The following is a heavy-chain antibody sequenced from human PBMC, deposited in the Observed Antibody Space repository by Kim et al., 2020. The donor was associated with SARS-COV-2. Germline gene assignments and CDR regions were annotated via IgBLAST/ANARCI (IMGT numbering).Heavy chain of an antibody. CDR2: IYYSGST. CDR3: ARVAGDSSGYYPIDY. J-gene: IGHJ4*02. D-gene: IGHD3-22*01. Sequence: SETLSLTCTVSGGSISSGGYYWSWIRQHPGKGLEWIGYIYYSGSTYYNPSLKSRVTISVDTSKNQFSLKLSSVTAADTAVYYCARVAGDSSGYYPIDYWGQGTLVTVSS. CDR1: GGSISSGGYY. V-gene: IGHV4-31*03.